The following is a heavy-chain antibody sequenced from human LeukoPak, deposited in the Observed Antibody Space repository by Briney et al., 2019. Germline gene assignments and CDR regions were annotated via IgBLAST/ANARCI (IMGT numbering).Heavy chain of an antibody. CDR3: AKGVGYYFDY. Sequence: GGSLRLSCTVSGFTFSRSGMHWVRQAPGKGLEWVALISYDGSYSHCADSVKGRFTISRDNSKNTLYLQMNSLRAEDTAVYYCAKGVGYYFDYWGQGTLVTVSS. CDR1: GFTFSRSG. CDR2: ISYDGSYS. V-gene: IGHV3-30*18. J-gene: IGHJ4*02. D-gene: IGHD2-15*01.